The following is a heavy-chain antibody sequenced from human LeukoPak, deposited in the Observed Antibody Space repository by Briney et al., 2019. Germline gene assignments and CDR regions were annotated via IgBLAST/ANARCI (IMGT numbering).Heavy chain of an antibody. CDR1: GGSISSSNW. CDR3: AGRISGSYRSHAFDI. Sequence: EPSETLSLTCAVSGGSISSSNWWSWVRQPPGKGLEWIGEIYHSGSTNYNPSLKSRVTISVDKSKNQFSLKLSSVTAADTAVYYCAGRISGSYRSHAFDIWGQGTMVTVSS. V-gene: IGHV4-4*02. CDR2: IYHSGST. J-gene: IGHJ3*02. D-gene: IGHD1-26*01.